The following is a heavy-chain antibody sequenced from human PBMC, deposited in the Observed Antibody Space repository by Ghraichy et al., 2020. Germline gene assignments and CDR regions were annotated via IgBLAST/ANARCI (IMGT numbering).Heavy chain of an antibody. D-gene: IGHD6-19*01. Sequence: GSLSLTCAVYGGSFSGYYWSWIRQPPGKGLEWIGEINHSGSTNYNPSLKSRVTISVDTSKNQFSLKLSSVTAADTAVYYCARGKAVAGHYYYYYMDVWGKGTTVTVSS. J-gene: IGHJ6*03. CDR2: INHSGST. CDR1: GGSFSGYY. V-gene: IGHV4-34*01. CDR3: ARGKAVAGHYYYYYMDV.